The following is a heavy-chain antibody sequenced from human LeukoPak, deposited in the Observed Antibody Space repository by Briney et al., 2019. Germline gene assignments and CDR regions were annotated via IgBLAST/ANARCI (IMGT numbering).Heavy chain of an antibody. CDR2: IYYSGST. D-gene: IGHD3-22*01. J-gene: IGHJ3*02. V-gene: IGHV4-59*12. CDR3: ARARFGISGYSPHDAFDI. CDR1: GGSISSYY. Sequence: PSETLSLTCTVSGGSISSYYWSWIRQPPGKGLEWIGYIYYSGSTNYNPSLKSRVTISVDTSKNQFSLKLSSVTAADTAVYYCARARFGISGYSPHDAFDIWGQGTMVTVSS.